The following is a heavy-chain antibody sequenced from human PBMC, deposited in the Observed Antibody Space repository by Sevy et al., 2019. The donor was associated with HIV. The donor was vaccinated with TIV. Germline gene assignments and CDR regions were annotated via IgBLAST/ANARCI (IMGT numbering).Heavy chain of an antibody. CDR3: ARGPSREVTMIVVVKGGFDY. V-gene: IGHV4-59*01. J-gene: IGHJ4*02. D-gene: IGHD3-22*01. CDR1: GGSISSYY. CDR2: IYYSGST. Sequence: SETLSLTCTVSGGSISSYYWSWIRQPPGKGLEWIGYIYYSGSTNYNPSLKSRVTISVDTSKNQFSLMLSSVTAADTAVYYCARGPSREVTMIVVVKGGFDYWGQGTLVTVSS.